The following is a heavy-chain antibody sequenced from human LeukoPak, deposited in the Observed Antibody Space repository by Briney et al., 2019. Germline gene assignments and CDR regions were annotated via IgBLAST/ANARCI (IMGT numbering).Heavy chain of an antibody. CDR1: GGTIGSYY. V-gene: IGHV4-4*07. CDR3: ARSVVRGKPHAL. D-gene: IGHD2-15*01. CDR2: IYTSGSS. J-gene: IGHJ4*02. Sequence: SETLSLTCSVSGGTIGSYYWSWIRQPAGKGLEWIGHIYTSGSSNYNPSLWRRVTMSVDSSKTHFSLQLSSVTAADTAVYYCARSVVRGKPHALWGQGMLVTVSS.